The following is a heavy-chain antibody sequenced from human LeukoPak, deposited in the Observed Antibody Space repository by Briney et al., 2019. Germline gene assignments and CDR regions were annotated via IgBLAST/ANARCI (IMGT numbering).Heavy chain of an antibody. CDR2: INPSGGST. D-gene: IGHD3-22*01. J-gene: IGHJ4*02. V-gene: IGHV1-46*01. CDR3: AREGSYYDSSGYYQDY. CDR1: GYTFTSYY. Sequence: EASVKVSCKASGYTFTSYYMHWVRQAPGQGLEWMGIINPSGGSTSYAQKFQGRVTMTRDMSTSTVYMELSSLRSEDTAVYYCAREGSYYDSSGYYQDYWGQGTLVTVSS.